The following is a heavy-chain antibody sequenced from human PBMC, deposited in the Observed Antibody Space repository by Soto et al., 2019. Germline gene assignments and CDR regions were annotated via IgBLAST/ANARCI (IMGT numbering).Heavy chain of an antibody. CDR2: ITSRSDTI. V-gene: IGHV3-48*02. CDR3: ARVVVVIPPGYYYAMDV. D-gene: IGHD3-22*01. CDR1: GFTFSSFH. Sequence: GGSLSLSCAASGFTFSSFHMNWVRQAPGRGLEWVAYITSRSDTIYYSDSVMGRFTISRDNGKNSLFLQMNSLRDEDTAVYYCARVVVVIPPGYYYAMDVWGQGTTVTVSS. J-gene: IGHJ6*02.